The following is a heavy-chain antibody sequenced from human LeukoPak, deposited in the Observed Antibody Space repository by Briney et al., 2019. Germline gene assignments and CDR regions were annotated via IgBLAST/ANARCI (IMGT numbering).Heavy chain of an antibody. Sequence: SETLSLTCTVSGGSISSSSYYWGWIRQPPGKGLEWIGSIYYSGSTYYNPSLKSRVTISVDTSKNQFSLKLSSVTAADTAVYYCARSLYYYGSDSFDIWGQGTMVSVSS. CDR2: IYYSGST. CDR1: GGSISSSSYY. V-gene: IGHV4-39*07. CDR3: ARSLYYYGSDSFDI. D-gene: IGHD3-10*01. J-gene: IGHJ3*02.